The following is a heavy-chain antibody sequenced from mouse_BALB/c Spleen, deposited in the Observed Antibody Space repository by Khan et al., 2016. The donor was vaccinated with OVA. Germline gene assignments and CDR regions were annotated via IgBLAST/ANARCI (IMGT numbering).Heavy chain of an antibody. V-gene: IGHV3-2*02. Sequence: EVQLQESGPGLVKPSQSLSLTCTVTGYSITSDYAWNWIRQFPGNKLEWMGFISYSGNTKYNPSLKSRFSITRDTSKNQFFLQLNSVTTEDTATYYCARGYGGDFDYWGQVTSLTVSS. J-gene: IGHJ2*02. D-gene: IGHD1-1*02. CDR3: ARGYGGDFDY. CDR1: GYSITSDYA. CDR2: ISYSGNT.